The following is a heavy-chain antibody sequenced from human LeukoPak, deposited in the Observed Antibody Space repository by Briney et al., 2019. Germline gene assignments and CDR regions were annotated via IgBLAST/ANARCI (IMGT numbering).Heavy chain of an antibody. CDR2: IYPDDSDT. CDR3: ARHADSSAFAY. Sequence: GESLKISCKGSGYKFTCYWIGWVRQMPGKGLEWMGIIYPDDSDTRYSPSLQGQVTISADKSIDTAYMQWSSLEASDTAMYYCARHADSSAFAYWGQGTLVTVSS. D-gene: IGHD3-22*01. J-gene: IGHJ4*02. V-gene: IGHV5-51*01. CDR1: GYKFTCYW.